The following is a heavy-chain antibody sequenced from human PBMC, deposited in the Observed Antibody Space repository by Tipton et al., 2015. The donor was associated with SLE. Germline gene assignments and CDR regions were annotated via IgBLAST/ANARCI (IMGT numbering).Heavy chain of an antibody. V-gene: IGHV4-39*07. J-gene: IGHJ3*02. CDR1: GGSMSSSGYY. D-gene: IGHD4-17*01. Sequence: TLSLTCTVSGGSMSSSGYYWGWIRQSPGRGLEWIANIYHTGTTDSNPSLKSRLTISVDTSKNQFSLKLSSVTAADTAVYYCARDRTVTHDAFDIWGQGTRVTVSA. CDR3: ARDRTVTHDAFDI. CDR2: IYHTGTT.